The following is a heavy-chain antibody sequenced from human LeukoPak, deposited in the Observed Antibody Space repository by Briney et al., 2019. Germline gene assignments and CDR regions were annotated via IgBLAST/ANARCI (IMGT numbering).Heavy chain of an antibody. CDR3: ARDPTPPYDSSGYFDY. V-gene: IGHV3-21*01. J-gene: IGHJ4*02. CDR2: ISSSSSYI. Sequence: GGSLRLSCAAFGFTFSSYSMNWVRQAPGKGLEWVSSISSSSSYIYYADSVRGRFTISRDNAKNSLYLQMNSLRAEDTAVYYCARDPTPPYDSSGYFDYWGQGTLVTVSS. D-gene: IGHD3-22*01. CDR1: GFTFSSYS.